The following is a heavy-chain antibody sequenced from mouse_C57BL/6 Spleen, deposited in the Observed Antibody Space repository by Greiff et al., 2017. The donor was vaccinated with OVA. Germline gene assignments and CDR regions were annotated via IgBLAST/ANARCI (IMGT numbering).Heavy chain of an antibody. CDR2: INSDGGST. Sequence: EVKVEESGGGLVQPGESLKLSCESNEYAFPSHDMSWVRKTPEKRLELVAAINSDGGSTYYPDTMERRFIISRDNTKKTLYLQMSSLRSEDTALYYCARRLGRGYFDVWGTGTTVTVSS. V-gene: IGHV5-2*03. D-gene: IGHD4-1*01. J-gene: IGHJ1*03. CDR1: EYAFPSHD. CDR3: ARRLGRGYFDV.